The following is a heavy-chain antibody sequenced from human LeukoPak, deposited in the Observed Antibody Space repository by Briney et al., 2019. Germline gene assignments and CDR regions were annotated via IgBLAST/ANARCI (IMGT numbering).Heavy chain of an antibody. V-gene: IGHV3-30*04. D-gene: IGHD3-10*01. CDR2: ISYDGSNK. CDR3: AQMVRGVNADY. J-gene: IGHJ4*02. CDR1: GFTFSSYA. Sequence: GGSLRLSCAASGFTFSSYAVHWVRQATGKGLEWVAVISYDGSNKYYADSVKGRFTISRDNSKNTLYLQMNSLRAEDTAVYYCAQMVRGVNADYWGQGTLVTVSS.